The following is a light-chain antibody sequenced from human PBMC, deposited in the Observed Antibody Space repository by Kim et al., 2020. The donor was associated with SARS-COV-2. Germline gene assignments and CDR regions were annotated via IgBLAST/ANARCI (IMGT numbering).Light chain of an antibody. CDR3: QQYNHWPPLT. Sequence: SLGERVTLSCRASQSVSDNLAWYQQKPGQAPRLLIYGASTRATGIPARFSGSGSGTVFTLTISSLQSEDFATYYCQQYNHWPPLTFGGGTKVDIK. V-gene: IGKV3-15*01. CDR1: QSVSDN. CDR2: GAS. J-gene: IGKJ4*01.